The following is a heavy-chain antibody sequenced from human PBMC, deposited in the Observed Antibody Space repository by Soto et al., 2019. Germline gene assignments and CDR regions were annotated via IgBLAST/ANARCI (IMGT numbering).Heavy chain of an antibody. D-gene: IGHD6-6*01. CDR3: ARRGSSSGSDY. V-gene: IGHV4-39*01. CDR2: IYYSGST. CDR1: GGSISSSSYY. Sequence: QLQLQESGPGLVKPSETLSLTCTVSGGSISSSSYYWGWIRQPPGKGLEWIGSIYYSGSTYYNPSLKSRVTISVDTSKDQFSLKLTSVTAADTAVYYCARRGSSSGSDYWGQGTLVTVSS. J-gene: IGHJ4*02.